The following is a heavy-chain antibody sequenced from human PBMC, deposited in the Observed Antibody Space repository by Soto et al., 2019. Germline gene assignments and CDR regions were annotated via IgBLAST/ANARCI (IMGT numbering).Heavy chain of an antibody. CDR2: IYYTGHT. CDR3: ARGRVATSVIFAFGL. V-gene: IGHV4-59*01. J-gene: IGHJ3*01. Sequence: VQLQDPGPGLVKPSETLSLTCTVSGGITSGYYWSWVRQSRQTGLEWIGYIYYTGHTNYNPSLKSRVTTPTATSITEVALNRHSSTAAEAAVCHCARGRVATSVIFAFGLWGAGAMGRVS. CDR1: GGITSGYY. D-gene: IGHD2-15*01.